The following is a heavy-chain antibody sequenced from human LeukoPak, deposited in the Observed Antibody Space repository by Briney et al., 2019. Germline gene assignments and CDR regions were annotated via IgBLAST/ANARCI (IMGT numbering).Heavy chain of an antibody. CDR1: GYIFTGYY. J-gene: IGHJ4*02. D-gene: IGHD3-22*01. Sequence: ASVKVSCKASGYIFTGYYMHWVRQAPGQGLEWMGWINPNSGGTNYAQKFQGRVTMTRDTSISTAYMELSRLRSDDTAVYYCARGATYYYDSSGYSDYWGQGTLVTVSS. CDR3: ARGATYYYDSSGYSDY. CDR2: INPNSGGT. V-gene: IGHV1-2*02.